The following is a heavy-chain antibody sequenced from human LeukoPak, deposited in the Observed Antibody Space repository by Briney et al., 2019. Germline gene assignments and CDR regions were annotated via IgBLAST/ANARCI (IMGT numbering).Heavy chain of an antibody. D-gene: IGHD6-19*01. J-gene: IGHJ3*02. CDR2: IYTSGST. V-gene: IGHV4-4*07. Sequence: SETLSLTCTVSGGSISSCYWSWIRQPAGKGLEWIGRIYTSGSTNYNPSLKSRVTMSVDTSKNQFSLKLSSVTAADTAVYYCARISSGAGLVAFDIWGQGTMVTVSS. CDR3: ARISSGAGLVAFDI. CDR1: GGSISSCY.